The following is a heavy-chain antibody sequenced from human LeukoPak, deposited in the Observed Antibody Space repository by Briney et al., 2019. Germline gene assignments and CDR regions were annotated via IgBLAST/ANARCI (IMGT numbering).Heavy chain of an antibody. CDR2: IYYSGST. V-gene: IGHV4-38-2*01. Sequence: SETLSLTCAVSGYSITSNYYWGWVRQPPGKGLEWIGSIYYSGSTYYNPSLKSRVTISVDTSKNQFSLKLSSVTAADTAVYYCARMYYDILTGYYGPFFGDYWGQGTLVTVSS. J-gene: IGHJ4*02. CDR3: ARMYYDILTGYYGPFFGDY. D-gene: IGHD3-9*01. CDR1: GYSITSNYY.